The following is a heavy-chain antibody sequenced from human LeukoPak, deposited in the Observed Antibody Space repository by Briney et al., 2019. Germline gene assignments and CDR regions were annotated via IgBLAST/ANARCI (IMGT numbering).Heavy chain of an antibody. V-gene: IGHV3-30-3*01. J-gene: IGHJ4*02. CDR3: AKNFYDDYNFFFDY. D-gene: IGHD4-17*01. CDR2: VSFDGSNK. Sequence: GGSLRLSCAASGFTFSSYAMHWVRQAPGKGLEWVAVVSFDGSNKYYADSVKGRFTISRDNSKNTLYLQMNSLRAEDTAVYYCAKNFYDDYNFFFDYWGQGTLVTVSS. CDR1: GFTFSSYA.